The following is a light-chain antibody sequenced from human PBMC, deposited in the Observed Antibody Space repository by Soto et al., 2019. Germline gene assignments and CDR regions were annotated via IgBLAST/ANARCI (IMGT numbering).Light chain of an antibody. V-gene: IGKV3-11*01. CDR1: QSFHNF. J-gene: IGKJ1*01. CDR3: RQRYNWPPIT. CDR2: GAS. Sequence: EVVLTQSPATLSLSPGDRAALSCKASQSFHNFYAWYQQQPGQAPRRLLYGASNRAAGIPARFSGSGSGTDFSLTINSLVPEDFAVYYCRQRYNWPPITFGQGTKVDIK.